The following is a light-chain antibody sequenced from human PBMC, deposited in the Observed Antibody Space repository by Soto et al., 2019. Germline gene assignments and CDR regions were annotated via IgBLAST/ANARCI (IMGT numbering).Light chain of an antibody. CDR1: NSNIGSNT. CDR3: AAWDDSLNGHAV. Sequence: QSVLTQPPSASGTPGQRVTISCSGGNSNIGSNTVIWYQHLPGTAPKLLIYNNNQRPSGVPDRFSGSKSGTSASLAISGLKSEYEADYYCAAWDDSLNGHAVFGGGTQLTVL. V-gene: IGLV1-44*01. J-gene: IGLJ7*01. CDR2: NNN.